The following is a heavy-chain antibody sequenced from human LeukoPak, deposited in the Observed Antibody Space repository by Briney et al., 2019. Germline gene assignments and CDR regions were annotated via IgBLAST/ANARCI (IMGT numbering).Heavy chain of an antibody. CDR2: IWYDGSNK. J-gene: IGHJ4*02. CDR1: GFIFSSYG. Sequence: GGSLRLSCAASGFIFSSYGMHWVRRAPGKGLEWVAVIWYDGSNKYYADSVKGRFTISRDNSKNTLYLQMNSLRAEDTAVYYCARDDDRSGYLEYWGQGTLVTVSS. V-gene: IGHV3-33*01. CDR3: ARDDDRSGYLEY. D-gene: IGHD3-22*01.